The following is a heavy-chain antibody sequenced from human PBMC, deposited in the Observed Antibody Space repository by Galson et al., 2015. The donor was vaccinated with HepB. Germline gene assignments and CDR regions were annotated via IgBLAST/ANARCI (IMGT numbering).Heavy chain of an antibody. V-gene: IGHV4-34*01. CDR3: ARYAPPPTLVRGLIRAFDI. D-gene: IGHD3-10*01. CDR2: INHSGSA. J-gene: IGHJ3*02. Sequence: ETLSLTCAVSGGYLSGYYWSWIRQTPGKVLEWIGEINHSGSANYRPSHKSRVTISEDTSKNQFPLKLTSVTAADTDVYYCARYAPPPTLVRGLIRAFDIWGQGTMVTVSS. CDR1: GGYLSGYY.